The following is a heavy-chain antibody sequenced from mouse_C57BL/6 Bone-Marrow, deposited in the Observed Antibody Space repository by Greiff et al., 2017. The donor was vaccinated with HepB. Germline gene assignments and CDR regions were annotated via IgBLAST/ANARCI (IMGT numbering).Heavy chain of an antibody. V-gene: IGHV1-78*01. CDR3: ARSANYRNYDAMDY. J-gene: IGHJ4*01. CDR2: IYPRDGST. D-gene: IGHD2-5*01. CDR1: GYTFTDYT. Sequence: VQLQQSGAELVKPGASVKISCKASGYTFTDYTIHWMKQRPEQGLEWIGYIYPRDGSTKYNEKFKGKATLTGDKSSSTVYMQLNSLTSEDSAVYFCARSANYRNYDAMDYWGQGTSVTVSS.